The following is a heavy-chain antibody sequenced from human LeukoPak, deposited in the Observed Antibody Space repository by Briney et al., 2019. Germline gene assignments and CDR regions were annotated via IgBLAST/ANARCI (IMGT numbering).Heavy chain of an antibody. Sequence: SVKVSCKASGYTFTSYGISWVRQAPGQGLEWMGGIIPIFGTANYAQKFQGRVTITADESTSTAYMELSSLRSEDTAVYYCASSAYGDLYYYYGMDVWGQGTTVTVSS. D-gene: IGHD4-17*01. CDR1: GYTFTSYG. CDR3: ASSAYGDLYYYYGMDV. J-gene: IGHJ6*02. CDR2: IIPIFGTA. V-gene: IGHV1-69*13.